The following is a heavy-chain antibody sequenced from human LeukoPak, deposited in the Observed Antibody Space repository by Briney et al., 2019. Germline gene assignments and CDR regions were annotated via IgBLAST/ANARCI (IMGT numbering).Heavy chain of an antibody. J-gene: IGHJ4*02. Sequence: PSETLSLTCTVSGGSISSYYWSWIRQPPGKGPEWIGYIYYSGSTNYNPSLKSRVTISVDTSKNQFSLKLSSVTAADTAVYYCARHAEVAGFDYWGQGTLVTVSS. CDR3: ARHAEVAGFDY. V-gene: IGHV4-59*08. CDR1: GGSISSYY. CDR2: IYYSGST. D-gene: IGHD6-19*01.